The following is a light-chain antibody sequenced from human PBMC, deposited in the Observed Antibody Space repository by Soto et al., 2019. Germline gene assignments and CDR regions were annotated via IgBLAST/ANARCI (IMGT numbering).Light chain of an antibody. Sequence: EIVLTQSPGTLPLSPGDRATLSFRASQSVSRSYLAWYQQKPGHAPRILIYGASSRATGIPDRFSGSGSGTDFTLTISRLEPEDSAVYYCQQYGSPITFGQGTRLEI. CDR2: GAS. CDR3: QQYGSPIT. CDR1: QSVSRSY. J-gene: IGKJ5*01. V-gene: IGKV3-20*01.